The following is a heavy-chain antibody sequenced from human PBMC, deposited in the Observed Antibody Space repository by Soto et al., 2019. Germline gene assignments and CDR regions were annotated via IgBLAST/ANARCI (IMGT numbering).Heavy chain of an antibody. CDR2: IYYSGST. CDR3: ARDRSGYDWGGFGY. J-gene: IGHJ4*02. Sequence: SETLSLTCTVSGGSISSYYWSWIRQPPGKGLEWIGYIYYSGSTNYNPPLKSRVTISVDTSKNQFSLKLSSVTAADTAVYYCARDRSGYDWGGFGYWGQGTLVTVSS. D-gene: IGHD5-12*01. V-gene: IGHV4-59*01. CDR1: GGSISSYY.